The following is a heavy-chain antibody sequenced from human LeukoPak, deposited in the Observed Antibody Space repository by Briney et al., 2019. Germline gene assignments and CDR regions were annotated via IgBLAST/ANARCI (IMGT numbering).Heavy chain of an antibody. Sequence: PSETLSLTSTVSGDSISSLYWSWIRQTPEKGLEWIGYVSHTGITNYNPSLKSRDTISVDTPKNQFSLNLRSVTAADTAVYYCAMYNGGSGEWYCDLWGRGTLVTVSS. CDR3: AMYNGGSGEWYCDL. J-gene: IGHJ2*01. CDR1: GDSISSLY. D-gene: IGHD1-26*01. V-gene: IGHV4-59*11. CDR2: VSHTGIT.